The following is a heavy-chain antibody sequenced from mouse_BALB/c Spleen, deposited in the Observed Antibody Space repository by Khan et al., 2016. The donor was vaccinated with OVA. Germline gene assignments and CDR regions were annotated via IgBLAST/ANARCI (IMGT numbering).Heavy chain of an antibody. D-gene: IGHD2-12*01. V-gene: IGHV2-2*01. CDR2: IWSDGST. CDR1: GFSLITYG. Sequence: QVQLKQSGPGLVQPSQSLSITCTVSGFSLITYGVHWVRQSPGKGLEWLGVIWSDGSTDYNAAFISRPSITKDNSKSQVFFKMNSLQADDTAIYYCTRNSYRYDFTYWGRGTLVTVSA. CDR3: TRNSYRYDFTY. J-gene: IGHJ3*01.